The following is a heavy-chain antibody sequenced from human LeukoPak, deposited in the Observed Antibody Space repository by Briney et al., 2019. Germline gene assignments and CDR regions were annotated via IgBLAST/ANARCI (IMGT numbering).Heavy chain of an antibody. J-gene: IGHJ5*02. D-gene: IGHD3-10*01. Sequence: PGGSLRLSCAASGFTFSSYSMNWVRQAPGKGLEWVSYISSSGSTIYYADSVKGRFTISRDNAKNSLYLQMNSLRAEDTAVYYCARVLLWFGSAGWFDPWGQGTLVTVSS. CDR3: ARVLLWFGSAGWFDP. CDR2: ISSSGSTI. V-gene: IGHV3-48*04. CDR1: GFTFSSYS.